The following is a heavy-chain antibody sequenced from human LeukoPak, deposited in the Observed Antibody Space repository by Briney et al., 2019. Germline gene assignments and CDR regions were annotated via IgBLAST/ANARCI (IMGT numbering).Heavy chain of an antibody. CDR3: ARDGPYSYYFDY. Sequence: TGGSLRLSCAASGFTFSSYSMTWVRQAPGKGLEWVSSISSSSSYIYYADSVKGRFTISRDNAKNSLYLQMNSLRAEDTAVYYCARDGPYSYYFDYWGQGTLVTVSS. CDR2: ISSSSSYI. D-gene: IGHD2-21*01. V-gene: IGHV3-21*01. CDR1: GFTFSSYS. J-gene: IGHJ4*02.